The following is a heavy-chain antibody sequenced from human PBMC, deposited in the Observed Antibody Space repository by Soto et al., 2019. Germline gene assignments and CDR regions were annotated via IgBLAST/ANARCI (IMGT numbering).Heavy chain of an antibody. CDR2: IYPGDSDT. CDR1: GYSFTSYW. Sequence: GESLKISCKGSGYSFTSYWIGWVRQMPGKGLEWMGIIYPGDSDTRYSPSFQGQVTISADKSISTAYLQWSSLKASDTAMYYWARHQVAGSYYYGMDVRGQGTTVTVS. D-gene: IGHD6-19*01. V-gene: IGHV5-51*01. CDR3: ARHQVAGSYYYGMDV. J-gene: IGHJ6*02.